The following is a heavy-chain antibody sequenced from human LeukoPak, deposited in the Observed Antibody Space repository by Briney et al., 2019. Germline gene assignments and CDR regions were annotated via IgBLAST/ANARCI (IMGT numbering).Heavy chain of an antibody. CDR1: GFTFDDYD. D-gene: IGHD2-15*01. CDR2: ISSSGSTI. CDR3: ARAPATIAVSTSEDFDY. V-gene: IGHV3-11*04. Sequence: PGGSLRLSCAASGFTFDDYDMSWIRQAPGKGLEWVSYISSSGSTIYYADSVKGRFTISRDNAKNSLYLQMNSLRAEDTAVYYCARAPATIAVSTSEDFDYWGQGTLVTVSS. J-gene: IGHJ4*02.